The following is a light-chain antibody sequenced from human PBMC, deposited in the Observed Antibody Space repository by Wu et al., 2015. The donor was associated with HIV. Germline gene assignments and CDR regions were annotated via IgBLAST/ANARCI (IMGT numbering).Light chain of an antibody. CDR2: AAS. CDR1: QGISFY. Sequence: DIQLTQPPSFLSASVGDRVTITCRASQGISFYLAWYQQKPGKAPQLLIYAASTLQSGIPSRFSGSGSGTEFTLTISSLQPEDFATYYCQQHNTYPRTFGQGTKVEIK. V-gene: IGKV1-9*01. J-gene: IGKJ1*01. CDR3: QQHNTYPRT.